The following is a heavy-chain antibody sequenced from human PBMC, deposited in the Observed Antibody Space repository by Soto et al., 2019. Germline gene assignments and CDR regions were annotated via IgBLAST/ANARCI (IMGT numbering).Heavy chain of an antibody. CDR3: ARTYDDSGPNSGGYGFDI. CDR2: IYYSGST. Sequence: SETLSLTCSVSGASISSYYWSWIRQPPGKGLECLAYIYYSGSTSYNPSLKSRVSISLDTSMNQFSLKLSSVTAADTAVYYCARTYDDSGPNSGGYGFDIWGQGTMVTVSS. V-gene: IGHV4-59*01. CDR1: GASISSYY. D-gene: IGHD3-22*01. J-gene: IGHJ3*02.